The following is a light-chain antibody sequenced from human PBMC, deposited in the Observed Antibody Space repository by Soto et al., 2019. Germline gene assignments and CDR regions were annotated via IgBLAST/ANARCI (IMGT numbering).Light chain of an antibody. CDR2: AAS. J-gene: IGKJ4*01. CDR3: QQADSFPLT. V-gene: IGKV1D-12*01. Sequence: DIQLTQSPSSVSASVGDRVTITCRASQSISSWLAWSQQKPGKAPKLLIYAASRLHSGVPSRFSGRGSGTDFTLTISSLQPEDFATYYWQQADSFPLTFGGGTEVEIK. CDR1: QSISSW.